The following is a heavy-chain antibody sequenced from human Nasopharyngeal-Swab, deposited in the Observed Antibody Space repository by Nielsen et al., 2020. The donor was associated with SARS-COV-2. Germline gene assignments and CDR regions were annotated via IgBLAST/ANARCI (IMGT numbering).Heavy chain of an antibody. CDR2: IRSKAYGGTT. CDR1: GFTSGDYA. Sequence: GESLKISCTASGFTSGDYAMSWVRQAPGKGLEWVGFIRSKAYGGTTEYAASVKGRFTISRDDSKSIAYLQMNSLKTEDTAVYYCTRATGYSYGDDYWGQGTLVTVSS. J-gene: IGHJ4*02. D-gene: IGHD5-18*01. CDR3: TRATGYSYGDDY. V-gene: IGHV3-49*04.